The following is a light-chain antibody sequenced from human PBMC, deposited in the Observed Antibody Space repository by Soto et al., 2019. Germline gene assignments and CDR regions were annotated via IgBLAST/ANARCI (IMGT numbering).Light chain of an antibody. J-gene: IGLJ1*01. CDR1: SSEIGDYNY. CDR3: CSYTRSGTLI. CDR2: DVS. V-gene: IGLV2-14*01. Sequence: QSVLTQPASVSGSPGQSITISCVGTSSEIGDYNYVSWYQQHPGKVTKVIIYDVSNRPSGVSYRFSGTKSGNTASLTVSGLQAEDEADYYCCSYTRSGTLIFGTGTKVTVL.